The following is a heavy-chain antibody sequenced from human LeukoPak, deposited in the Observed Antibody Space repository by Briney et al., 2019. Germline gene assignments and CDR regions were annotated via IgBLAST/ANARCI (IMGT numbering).Heavy chain of an antibody. CDR3: ARGRGGEYYYGSGSYYNVPRKYNWFDP. J-gene: IGHJ5*02. CDR1: GYTFTSYY. V-gene: IGHV1-46*01. D-gene: IGHD3-10*01. Sequence: ASVKVSCKASGYTFTSYYMHWVRQAPGQGLEWMGIINPSGGSTSYAQKFQGRVTMTRDTSTSTVYMELSSLRSEDTAVYYCARGRGGEYYYGSGSYYNVPRKYNWFDPWGQGTLVTVFS. CDR2: INPSGGST.